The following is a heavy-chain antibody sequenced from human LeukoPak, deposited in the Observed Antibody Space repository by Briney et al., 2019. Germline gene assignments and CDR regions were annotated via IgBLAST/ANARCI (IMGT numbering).Heavy chain of an antibody. CDR2: IRSKANSYAT. CDR1: GFTFSGSA. J-gene: IGHJ4*02. CDR3: TRDLYCSGGSCYSGAFDY. V-gene: IGHV3-73*01. D-gene: IGHD2-15*01. Sequence: GGSLRLSCAASGFTFSGSAMHWVRQASGKGLEGVGRIRSKANSYATAYAASVKGRFTISRDDSRNTAYLQMNSLKTEDTAVYYCTRDLYCSGGSCYSGAFDYWGQGTLVTVSS.